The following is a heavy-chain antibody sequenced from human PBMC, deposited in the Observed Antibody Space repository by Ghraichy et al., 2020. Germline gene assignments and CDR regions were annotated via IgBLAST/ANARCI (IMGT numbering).Heavy chain of an antibody. V-gene: IGHV3-11*01. Sequence: LSLTYVASGFSFTDYYINWIRQSPGKGLEWVTYISHTAKTIYYAESVKGRFTISRDDARNSVFLQMSGLRAEDTAVYFCARGKYYDILTGYPYFDSWGQGTLVTVSS. J-gene: IGHJ4*02. D-gene: IGHD3-9*01. CDR1: GFSFTDYY. CDR2: ISHTAKTI. CDR3: ARGKYYDILTGYPYFDS.